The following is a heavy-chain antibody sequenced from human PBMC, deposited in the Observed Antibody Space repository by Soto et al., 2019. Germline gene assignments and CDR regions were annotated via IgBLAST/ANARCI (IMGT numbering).Heavy chain of an antibody. CDR1: GGSISSYY. D-gene: IGHD6-13*01. V-gene: IGHV4-4*07. CDR3: ARDPNSSSSPTPEYYYYGMDV. J-gene: IGHJ6*02. Sequence: SETLSLTCTVSGGSISSYYVSWIRQSAGKGLEWIGRIDTSGTTNYNPSLKSRVTMSVDASKNHFSLNLRSDDTAVYYCARDPNSSSSPTPEYYYYGMDVWGQGTTVTVSS. CDR2: IDTSGTT.